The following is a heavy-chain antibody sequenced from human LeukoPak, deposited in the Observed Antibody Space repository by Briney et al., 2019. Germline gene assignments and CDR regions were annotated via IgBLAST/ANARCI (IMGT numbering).Heavy chain of an antibody. CDR3: AKGPDTSGLYSLDY. J-gene: IGHJ4*02. CDR1: GFTFSSYA. CDR2: ISYDGGNK. Sequence: GGSLRLSCAASGFTFSSYAMHWVRQAPGKGLEWVAVISYDGGNKYYADSVKGRFTISRDNSKNTLYLQMNSLRAEDTAVYYCAKGPDTSGLYSLDYWGQGTLVTVSS. D-gene: IGHD3-3*01. V-gene: IGHV3-30-3*01.